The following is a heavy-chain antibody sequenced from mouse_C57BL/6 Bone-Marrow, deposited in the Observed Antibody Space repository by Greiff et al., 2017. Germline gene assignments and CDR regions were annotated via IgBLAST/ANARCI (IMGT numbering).Heavy chain of an antibody. CDR2: INPGSGGT. Sequence: QVQLQQSGAELVRPGTSVKVSCKASGYAFTNYLIEWVKQRPGQGLEWIGVINPGSGGTNYNEKFKGKATLTADKSSSTAYMQLSSLTSEDSAVYFCARGAGPWFAYWGQGTLVTVSA. CDR3: ARGAGPWFAY. J-gene: IGHJ3*01. CDR1: GYAFTNYL. V-gene: IGHV1-54*01.